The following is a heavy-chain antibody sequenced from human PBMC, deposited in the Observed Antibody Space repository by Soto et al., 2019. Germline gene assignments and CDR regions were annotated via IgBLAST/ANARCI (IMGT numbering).Heavy chain of an antibody. CDR2: ISSSSSYI. CDR1: GFTFSSYS. J-gene: IGHJ3*02. D-gene: IGHD6-13*01. V-gene: IGHV3-21*01. Sequence: EVQLVESGGGLVKPGGSLRLSCAASGFTFSSYSMNWVRQAPGKGLEWVSSISSSSSYIYYADSVKGRFTISRDNAKNSLYLQMNSLRAEDTAVYYCARVTYPYSSSWYNAFDIWGQGTMVTVSS. CDR3: ARVTYPYSSSWYNAFDI.